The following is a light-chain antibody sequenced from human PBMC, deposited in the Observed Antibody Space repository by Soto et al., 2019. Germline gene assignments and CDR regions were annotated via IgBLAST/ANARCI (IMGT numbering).Light chain of an antibody. CDR2: GAS. J-gene: IGKJ1*01. CDR1: QSVSSN. CDR3: QHYNSWPRA. Sequence: EMVMTQSPATLSVSPGERATLSCRSSQSVSSNLAWYQQKPGQAPRLLIYGASTRATGVPARFSGSGSGTEFTLTISSLQSEDFAGYHCQHYNSWPRAFGQGTKVESK. V-gene: IGKV3-15*01.